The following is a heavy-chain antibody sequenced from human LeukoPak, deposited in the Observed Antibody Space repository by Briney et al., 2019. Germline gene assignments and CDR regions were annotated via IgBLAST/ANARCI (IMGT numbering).Heavy chain of an antibody. CDR1: GYTFTSYA. V-gene: IGHV7-4-1*02. J-gene: IGHJ4*02. CDR2: INTNTGNP. D-gene: IGHD3-22*01. Sequence: ASVKVSCMASGYTFTSYAMNWMRQAPGHGLEWMGWINTNTGNPTYVQGFTGRFVFSLDTSVSTAYLQISSLKAEDTAVYYCARGLSEFYYDSSGYPLWGQGTLVTVSS. CDR3: ARGLSEFYYDSSGYPL.